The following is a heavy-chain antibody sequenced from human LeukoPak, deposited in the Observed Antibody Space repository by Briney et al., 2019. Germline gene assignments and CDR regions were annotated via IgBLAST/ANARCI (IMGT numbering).Heavy chain of an antibody. J-gene: IGHJ6*02. Sequence: GGSLRLSCAASGFTVTSNYMSWVRQAPGKGLEWVSVIYSDASTYYADSVKGRFTISRHNSKNTLYLQMNSLRTEDTALYYCAKPNYVWRTYRGAIDVWGQGTTVTVSS. V-gene: IGHV3-53*04. D-gene: IGHD3-16*01. CDR2: IYSDAST. CDR1: GFTVTSNY. CDR3: AKPNYVWRTYRGAIDV.